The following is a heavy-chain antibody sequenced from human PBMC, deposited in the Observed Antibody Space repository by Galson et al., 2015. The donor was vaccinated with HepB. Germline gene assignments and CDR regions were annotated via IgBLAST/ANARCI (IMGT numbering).Heavy chain of an antibody. CDR3: AKGTTSTDY. CDR2: ISGSGSGE. V-gene: IGHV3-23*01. J-gene: IGHJ4*02. D-gene: IGHD1-1*01. CDR1: GFTFNRTG. Sequence: SLRLSCAGSGFTFNRTGMTWVRQAPGKGLEWVSAISGSGSGEYYADSVRGRFTISRDNSKNILYLQMNSLRAEDTAVYYCAKGTTSTDYWGQGSLPTFSS.